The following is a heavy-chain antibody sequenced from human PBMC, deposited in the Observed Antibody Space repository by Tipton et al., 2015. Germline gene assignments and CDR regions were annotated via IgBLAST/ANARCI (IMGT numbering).Heavy chain of an antibody. CDR3: ARLVGAGSYYFDY. CDR1: GFTFSSFG. J-gene: IGHJ4*02. D-gene: IGHD2-15*01. V-gene: IGHV3-33*08. Sequence: SLRLSCAASGFTFSSFGMHWVRQAPGKGLEWVAVIWSDGSDKYYADSVKGRFTISRDNSKNTLYLQMNSLRAEDTAVYYCARLVGAGSYYFDYWGQGTLVTVSS. CDR2: IWSDGSDK.